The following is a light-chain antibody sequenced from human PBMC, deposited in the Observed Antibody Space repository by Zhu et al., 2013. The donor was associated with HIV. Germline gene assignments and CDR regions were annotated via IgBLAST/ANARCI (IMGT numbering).Light chain of an antibody. CDR3: QQYDSYPWT. V-gene: IGKV1-9*01. Sequence: DIQLTQSPSFLSASIGDRVTITCRASQVINTYLAWYQHEPGKAPRLLIYAASTLQTGVPSRFSGSGSGTEFTLTISSLQPEDFATYYCQQYDSYPWTFGQGTKVEI. CDR1: QVINTY. J-gene: IGKJ1*01. CDR2: AAS.